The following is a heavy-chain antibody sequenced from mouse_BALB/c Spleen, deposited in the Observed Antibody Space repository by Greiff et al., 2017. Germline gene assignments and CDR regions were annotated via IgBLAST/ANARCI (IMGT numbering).Heavy chain of an antibody. D-gene: IGHD1-1*01. CDR3: TRERDGSAMDY. CDR2: ISSGGSYT. J-gene: IGHJ4*01. CDR1: GFTFSSYT. Sequence: EVHLVESGGGLVKPGGSLKLSCAASGFTFSSYTMSWVRQTPEKRLEWVATISSGGSYTYYPDSVKGRFTISRDNVKNTLYLQMSSLKSEDTAMYYCTRERDGSAMDYWGQGTSVTVSS. V-gene: IGHV5-6-4*01.